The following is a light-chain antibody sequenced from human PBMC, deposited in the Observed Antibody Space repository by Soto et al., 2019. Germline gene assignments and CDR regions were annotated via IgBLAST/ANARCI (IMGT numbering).Light chain of an antibody. V-gene: IGKV1-39*01. J-gene: IGKJ1*01. CDR2: GAS. CDR3: LQTYNLPRT. CDR1: LNIGDS. Sequence: DIQMTQSPSSLSASVGYRFTITCRASLNIGDSLSWFQQKALKPPTQLIYGASALQSGVPVRFSGSASGTDFTLTIRNMQREDFATYYCLQTYNLPRTFGQGTTVDIK.